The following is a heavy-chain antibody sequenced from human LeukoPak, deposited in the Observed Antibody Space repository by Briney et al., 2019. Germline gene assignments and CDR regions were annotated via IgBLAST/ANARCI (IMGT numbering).Heavy chain of an antibody. V-gene: IGHV1-8*03. D-gene: IGHD3-10*01. Sequence: ASVKVSCKASGYTFTSYDINWVRQATGQGLEWMGWMNPNSGNTGYAQKFQGRVTITRNTSISTAYMELSSLRSEDTAVYYCARAPYYGSGSYYYMDVWGKGTTVTISS. CDR1: GYTFTSYD. CDR3: ARAPYYGSGSYYYMDV. CDR2: MNPNSGNT. J-gene: IGHJ6*03.